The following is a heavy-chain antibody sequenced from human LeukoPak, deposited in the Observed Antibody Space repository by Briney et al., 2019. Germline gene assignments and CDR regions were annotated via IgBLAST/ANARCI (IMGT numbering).Heavy chain of an antibody. D-gene: IGHD3-10*01. Sequence: ASVKVSCKASGYTFTSYGISWVRQAPGQGLEWMGWISAYNGNTNYAQKLQGRVTMTTDTSTSTAYMELRSLRSDDTAVYYCARDRLLWFGELLSDYYMDVWGKGTTVTISS. CDR3: ARDRLLWFGELLSDYYMDV. V-gene: IGHV1-18*01. CDR1: GYTFTSYG. CDR2: ISAYNGNT. J-gene: IGHJ6*03.